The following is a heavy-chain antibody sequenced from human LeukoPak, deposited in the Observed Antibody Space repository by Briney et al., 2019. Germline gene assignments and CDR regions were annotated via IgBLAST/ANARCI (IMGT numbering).Heavy chain of an antibody. CDR2: VHTSGNT. V-gene: IGHV4-4*07. Sequence: PSETLSLTCTVSGGSISSYYWSWIRQPPGKGLEWIGRVHTSGNTNFSPSLKSRVTMSVDTSKSQFSLKLSSVTAADTAVYYCARGSSGWTYYFDSWGQGALVTVSS. J-gene: IGHJ4*02. CDR1: GGSISSYY. CDR3: ARGSSGWTYYFDS. D-gene: IGHD6-19*01.